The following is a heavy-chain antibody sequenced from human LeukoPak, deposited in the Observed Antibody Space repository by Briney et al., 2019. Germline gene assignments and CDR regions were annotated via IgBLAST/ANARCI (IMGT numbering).Heavy chain of an antibody. V-gene: IGHV4-59*01. D-gene: IGHD3-3*01. J-gene: IGHJ5*02. CDR3: ASRDYDFWSGYSNNWFDP. Sequence: SETLSLTCTVSGESISGFYWTWIRQPPGKGLEWIGYIYYSGSTNYNPSLKSRVTISVDTSKNQFSLKLSSVTAADTAVYYCASRDYDFWSGYSNNWFDPWGQGTLVTVSS. CDR1: GESISGFY. CDR2: IYYSGST.